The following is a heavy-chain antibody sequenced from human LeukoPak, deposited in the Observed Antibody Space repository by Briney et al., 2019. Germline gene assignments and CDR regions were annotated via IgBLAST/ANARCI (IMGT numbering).Heavy chain of an antibody. V-gene: IGHV3-21*01. Sequence: GGSLRLSCAPTGFTLSNYNMNWVRKAPGKELEWVSSISGSSSYLFFADSVKGRFTISRDNTRNSLYLQMNSLRVDDTAVYYCARDAVTGYSSGWYKPFPFDYWGQGSLVTVSS. CDR3: ARDAVTGYSSGWYKPFPFDY. CDR2: ISGSSSYL. CDR1: GFTLSNYN. J-gene: IGHJ4*02. D-gene: IGHD6-19*01.